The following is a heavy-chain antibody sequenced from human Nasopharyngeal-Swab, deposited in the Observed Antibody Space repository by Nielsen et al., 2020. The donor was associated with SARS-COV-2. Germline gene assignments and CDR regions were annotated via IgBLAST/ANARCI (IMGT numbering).Heavy chain of an antibody. Sequence: WIRQPPGKGLEWIGEINHNGRTNYNPSLKSRVSISLDPSKNQFSLKLSSVTAADAAVYYCARKSGVLEQQLVRGRWFDPWGQGTLVTVSS. CDR2: INHNGRT. J-gene: IGHJ5*02. CDR3: ARKSGVLEQQLVRGRWFDP. D-gene: IGHD6-13*01. V-gene: IGHV4-34*01.